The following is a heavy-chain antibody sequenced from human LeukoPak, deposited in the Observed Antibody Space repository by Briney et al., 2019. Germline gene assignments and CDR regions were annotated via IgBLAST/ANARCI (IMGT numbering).Heavy chain of an antibody. CDR3: ARATGGYSSSWFDY. D-gene: IGHD6-13*01. J-gene: IGHJ4*02. CDR2: ISSSSSYI. V-gene: IGHV3-21*01. CDR1: GFTFSSYS. Sequence: GGSLRLSCAASGFTFSSYSMNWVRQAPGKGLEWVSSISSSSSYIYYADSVKGRFTISRDNAKNSLYLQMNSLRAEDTAVYYCARATGGYSSSWFDYWGQGTLVTVSS.